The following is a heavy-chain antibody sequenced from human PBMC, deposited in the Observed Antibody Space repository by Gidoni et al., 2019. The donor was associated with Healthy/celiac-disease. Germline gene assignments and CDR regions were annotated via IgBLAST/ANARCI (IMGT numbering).Heavy chain of an antibody. CDR1: GGSFSGYY. Sequence: QVQLQQWGAGLLKPSETLSLTCAVYGGSFSGYYWSWIRQPQGKGREWIGESNHSGRTKSNPSLKSRVTISVYTSKNKFSLKLSSVTAADTAVYYCARGDILLWFGELSRWFDPWGQGTLVTVSS. V-gene: IGHV4-34*01. CDR2: SNHSGRT. CDR3: ARGDILLWFGELSRWFDP. D-gene: IGHD3-10*01. J-gene: IGHJ5*02.